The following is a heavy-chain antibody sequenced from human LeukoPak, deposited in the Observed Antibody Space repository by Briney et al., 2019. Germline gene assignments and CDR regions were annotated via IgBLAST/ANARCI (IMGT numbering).Heavy chain of an antibody. J-gene: IGHJ5*02. CDR3: ARDWHCNAGSCHRVPPP. CDR2: TSPDGSTT. D-gene: IGHD2-15*01. CDR1: GSTFSTFW. Sequence: GGSLRLSCAASGSTFSTFWIHWVRQDPEEGLMWVSRTSPDGSTTYYADSVKGRFAISRDNTKNTLYLHMNSLTAEDTAVYYCARDWHCNAGSCHRVPPPWGQGTPVTVSS. V-gene: IGHV3-74*01.